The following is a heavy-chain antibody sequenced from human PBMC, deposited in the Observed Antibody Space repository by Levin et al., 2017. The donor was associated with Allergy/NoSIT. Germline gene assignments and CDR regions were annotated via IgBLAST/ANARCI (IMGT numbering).Heavy chain of an antibody. Sequence: GGSLRLSCAASGFTFSNYAMSWVRQAPGKGLEWVSAISGSGGSTYYADSVKGRFTISRDTSTNTLYLQMNSLRDEDTAVYYCATEYVVVVADTDFGHVWGKGTTVTVSS. CDR3: ATEYVVVVADTDFGHV. V-gene: IGHV3-23*01. J-gene: IGHJ6*04. CDR1: GFTFSNYA. CDR2: ISGSGGST. D-gene: IGHD2-15*01.